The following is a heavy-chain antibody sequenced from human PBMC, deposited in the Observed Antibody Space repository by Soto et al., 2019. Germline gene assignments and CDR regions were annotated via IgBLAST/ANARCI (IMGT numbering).Heavy chain of an antibody. CDR2: IYPGDSDT. CDR1: GYSFTSYW. J-gene: IGHJ3*02. V-gene: IGHV5-51*01. CDR3: ARQEWLVWFGSYNAFDI. Sequence: PGESLKISCKGSGYSFTSYWIGWGRQMPGKGLEWMGIIYPGDSDTRYSPSFQGQVTISADKSISTAYLQWSSLKASDTAMYYCARQEWLVWFGSYNAFDIWGQGTMLTGSS. D-gene: IGHD3-10*01.